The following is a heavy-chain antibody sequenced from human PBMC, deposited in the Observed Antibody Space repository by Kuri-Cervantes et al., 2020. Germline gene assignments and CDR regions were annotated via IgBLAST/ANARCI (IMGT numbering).Heavy chain of an antibody. CDR2: IYSGGST. CDR3: ASPWAATMVRGYGMDV. D-gene: IGHD3-10*01. J-gene: IGHJ6*02. CDR1: GFTVSSNY. Sequence: GESLKISCAASGFTVSSNYMSWVRQAPGKGLEWVSVIYSGGSTYYAASVKGRFTISRDNSKNTLYLQMNSLRAEDTAVYYCASPWAATMVRGYGMDVWSQGTTVTVSS. V-gene: IGHV3-66*01.